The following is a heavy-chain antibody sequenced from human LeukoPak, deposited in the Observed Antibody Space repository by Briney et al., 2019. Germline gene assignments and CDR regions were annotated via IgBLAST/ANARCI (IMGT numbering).Heavy chain of an antibody. V-gene: IGHV1-18*01. CDR1: GYTFTSYG. Sequence: ASVKVSCKASGYTFTSYGISWVRQAPGQGLEWMGWISAYNGNTNYAQKLQGRVTMTRNSSINTAYMELSSLRSEDTAVYYCARGPYSFDPWGQGTLVTVSS. J-gene: IGHJ5*02. CDR3: ARGPYSFDP. D-gene: IGHD4-11*01. CDR2: ISAYNGNT.